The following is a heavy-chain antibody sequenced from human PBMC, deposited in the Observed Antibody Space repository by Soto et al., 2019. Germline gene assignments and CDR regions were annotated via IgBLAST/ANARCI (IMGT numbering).Heavy chain of an antibody. D-gene: IGHD3-16*01. CDR2: IIPILGRP. V-gene: IGHV1-69*14. J-gene: IGHJ4*02. CDR1: GDTPSTYA. CDR3: AILGLDVDS. Sequence: QVQLVQSGAEEQKPGSSVNVSCKASGDTPSTYAISWVRQAPGQGLEWMGGIIPILGRPNYAQRFQGRITISADTSTRTTYMELNSVTSDDTAVFYCAILGLDVDSWGQGTLVIVSS.